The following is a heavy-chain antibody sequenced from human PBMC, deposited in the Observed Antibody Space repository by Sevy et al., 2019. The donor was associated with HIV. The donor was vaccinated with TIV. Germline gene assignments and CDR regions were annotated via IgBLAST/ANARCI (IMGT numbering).Heavy chain of an antibody. CDR3: ATTKDYYDSSGSPFDY. D-gene: IGHD3-22*01. V-gene: IGHV1-24*01. J-gene: IGHJ4*02. Sequence: ASVKVSCKISGFTLTELSMHWVRQAPGKGLEWMGSFDPEDDETLYAQKFQGRVTMTEDTSTDTAYMELSSLRSEDTALYYCATTKDYYDSSGSPFDYWGQGTLVTVSS. CDR1: GFTLTELS. CDR2: FDPEDDET.